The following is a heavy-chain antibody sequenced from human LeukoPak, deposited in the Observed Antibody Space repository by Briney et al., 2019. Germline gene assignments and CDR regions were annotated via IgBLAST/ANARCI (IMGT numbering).Heavy chain of an antibody. CDR3: ARSIVVVPAAIGAHNWFDP. CDR2: IYYSGST. D-gene: IGHD2-2*01. V-gene: IGHV4-31*03. CDR1: GGSISSGGYY. Sequence: SETLSLTCTVSGGSISSGGYYWSWIRQHPGKGLEWIGYIYYSGSTYYNPPLKSRVTISVDTSKNQFSLKLSSVTAADTAVYYCARSIVVVPAAIGAHNWFDPWGQGTLVTVSS. J-gene: IGHJ5*02.